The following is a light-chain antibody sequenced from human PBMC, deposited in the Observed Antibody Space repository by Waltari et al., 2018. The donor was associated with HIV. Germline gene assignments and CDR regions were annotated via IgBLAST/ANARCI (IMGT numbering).Light chain of an antibody. CDR3: QQYYSFPRT. J-gene: IGKJ1*01. CDR2: SAS. CDR1: QDISSY. Sequence: AIRMTQSPSSFSASTGDRVTITCRASQDISSYLAWYQQKPGTAPKHLIYSASTLQSGVPSRFSGSGAVTDFTLTISVLQSEDFATYYCQQYYSFPRTFGQGTKVEI. V-gene: IGKV1-8*01.